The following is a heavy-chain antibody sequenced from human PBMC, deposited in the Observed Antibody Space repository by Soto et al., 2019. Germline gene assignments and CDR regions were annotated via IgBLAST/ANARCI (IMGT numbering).Heavy chain of an antibody. V-gene: IGHV4-4*02. Sequence: SETLSLTCAVSSGSISSSNWWSWVRQPPGKGLEWIGEIYHSGSTNYNPSLKSRVTISVDKSKNQFSLKLSSVTAADTAVYYCARIPKGSSGWYLDYFDYWGQGTLVTVSS. CDR1: SGSISSSNW. CDR2: IYHSGST. CDR3: ARIPKGSSGWYLDYFDY. D-gene: IGHD6-19*01. J-gene: IGHJ4*02.